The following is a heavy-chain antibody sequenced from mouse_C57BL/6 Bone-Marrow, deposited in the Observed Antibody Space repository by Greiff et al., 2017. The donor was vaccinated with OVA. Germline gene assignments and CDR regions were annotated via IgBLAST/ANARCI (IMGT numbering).Heavy chain of an antibody. V-gene: IGHV2-9-1*01. CDR1: GFSLTSYA. Sequence: VKLMESGPGLVAPSQSLSITCTVSGFSLTSYAISWVRQPPGKGLEWLGVIWPGGGSNYNSALKSRLSISKDNSKSQVFLKMNSLQTDDTARYYCARKRAYYGPYYAMDYWGRGTSVTVSA. CDR3: ARKRAYYGPYYAMDY. J-gene: IGHJ4*01. D-gene: IGHD2-10*01. CDR2: IWPGGGS.